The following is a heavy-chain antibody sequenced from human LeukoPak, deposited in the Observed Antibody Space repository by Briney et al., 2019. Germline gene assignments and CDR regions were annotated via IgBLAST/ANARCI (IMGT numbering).Heavy chain of an antibody. J-gene: IGHJ3*02. CDR1: GYSFTSYW. Sequence: GESLKISCKGSGYSFTSYWIGWVRQMPGKGLEWMAIIYPDDSDIRYSPSFQGQVTISADKSISTAYLQWSSLKASDTAMYYCARPTGIVVGAPDAFDIWGQGIMVTVSS. CDR2: IYPDDSDI. D-gene: IGHD3-22*01. V-gene: IGHV5-51*01. CDR3: ARPTGIVVGAPDAFDI.